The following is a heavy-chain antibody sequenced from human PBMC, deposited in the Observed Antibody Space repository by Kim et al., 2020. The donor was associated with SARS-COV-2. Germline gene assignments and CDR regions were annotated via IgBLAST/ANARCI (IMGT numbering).Heavy chain of an antibody. J-gene: IGHJ4*02. V-gene: IGHV1-46*01. D-gene: IGHD6-13*01. CDR3: ARDPSELVPFDY. Sequence: SYAQKFQGRVTMTRDTSTSTVYMELSSLRSEDTAVYYCARDPSELVPFDYWGQRTLVTVSS.